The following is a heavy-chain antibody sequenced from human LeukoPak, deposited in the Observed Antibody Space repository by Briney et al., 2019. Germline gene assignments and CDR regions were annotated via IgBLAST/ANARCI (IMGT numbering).Heavy chain of an antibody. CDR1: GYRFTGYY. D-gene: IGHD3-10*01. V-gene: IGHV1-18*04. J-gene: IGHJ6*03. CDR2: ISAYNGNT. CDR3: ARGPGVRDPNSHYYYYYYMDV. Sequence: GASVKVSCKTSGYRFTGYYMHWVRQAPGQGLEWMGWISAYNGNTNYAQKLQGRVTMTTDTSTSTAYMELRSLRSDDTAVYYCARGPGVRDPNSHYYYYYYMDVWGKGTTVTVSS.